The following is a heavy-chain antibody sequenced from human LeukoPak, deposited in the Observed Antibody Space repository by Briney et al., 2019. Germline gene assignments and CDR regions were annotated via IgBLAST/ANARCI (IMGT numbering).Heavy chain of an antibody. CDR1: GFTFSSYA. CDR2: ISGSGGST. V-gene: IGHV3-23*01. D-gene: IGHD1-14*01. Sequence: QPGGSLRLSCAASGFTFSSYAMSWVRQAPGKGLEWVSAISGSGGSTYYAGSVKGRFTISRDNSKNTLYLQMNSLRAEDTAVYYCATITLGDYYYYYGMDVWGQGTTVTVSS. J-gene: IGHJ6*02. CDR3: ATITLGDYYYYYGMDV.